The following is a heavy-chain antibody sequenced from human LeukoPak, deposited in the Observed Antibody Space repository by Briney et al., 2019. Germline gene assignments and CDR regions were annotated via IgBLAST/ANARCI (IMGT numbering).Heavy chain of an antibody. CDR1: GYTFTGYY. V-gene: IGHV1-2*02. CDR2: INPNSGGT. Sequence: ASVKVSCKASGYTFTGYYMHWVRQAPGQGLEWMGWINPNSGGTNYAQKFQGRVTMTRDTSISTAYLELSRLRSDDTAVYYCARDRGIAAAARGYFDYWGQGTLVTVSS. CDR3: ARDRGIAAAARGYFDY. D-gene: IGHD6-13*01. J-gene: IGHJ4*02.